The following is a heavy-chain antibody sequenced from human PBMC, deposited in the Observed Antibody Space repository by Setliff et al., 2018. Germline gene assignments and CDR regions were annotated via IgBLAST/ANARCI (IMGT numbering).Heavy chain of an antibody. CDR3: VRDRAAIVVGPPTAAFDI. J-gene: IGHJ4*02. D-gene: IGHD2-2*01. CDR2: ISGYNGYT. Sequence: GASVKVSCKASGYTFTGYYIHWVRQAPGQGLEWMGWISGYNGYTVYAQKLQGRVTLTTDTSTGTAYMEVRSLRSDDTAQYYCVRDRAAIVVGPPTAAFDIWGPGTLVTVSS. V-gene: IGHV1-18*04. CDR1: GYTFTGYY.